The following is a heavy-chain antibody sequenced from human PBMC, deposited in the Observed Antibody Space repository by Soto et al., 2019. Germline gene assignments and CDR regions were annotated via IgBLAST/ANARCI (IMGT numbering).Heavy chain of an antibody. V-gene: IGHV4-31*01. J-gene: IGHJ5*01. CDR2: IYSSRDT. CDR1: GGSVTSGGYY. CDR3: TRAWGPPVTHGYDS. Sequence: QVQLQESGPGLVRPSQTLSLTCTVSGGSVTSGGYYWSWIRHCQGKGLEWIGYIYSSRDTYYNPSLSSPVSMSIDTSKNQFSLQLTSVTVAETAIYYCTRAWGPPVTHGYDSWGQGTPVTVSS. D-gene: IGHD7-27*01.